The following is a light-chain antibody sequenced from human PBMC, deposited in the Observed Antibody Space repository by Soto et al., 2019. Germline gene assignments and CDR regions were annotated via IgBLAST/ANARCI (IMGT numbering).Light chain of an antibody. V-gene: IGKV3-20*01. CDR3: QHYGSSVFT. J-gene: IGKJ3*01. Sequence: EIVLTQSPGTLSLSPGERATLSCRASQSVSSSYLAWYQQKPGQAPRLLIYGASSRATGIPDRFSGSGSGTDFTLTISRLEPEDFAVYYCQHYGSSVFTFGPRTKVDV. CDR2: GAS. CDR1: QSVSSSY.